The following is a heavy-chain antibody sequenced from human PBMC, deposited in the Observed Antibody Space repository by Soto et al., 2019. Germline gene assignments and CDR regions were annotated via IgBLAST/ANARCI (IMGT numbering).Heavy chain of an antibody. Sequence: XGSLRLSCAASGFTFSTYPMIWVRQAPGKGLECVGSISDSGANTYYADSVRGRFTISRDNSKNTLYLQMNSLRDDDTAVYYCAKILSMVTSYYYGMDVWGHGTTVTVSS. CDR2: ISDSGANT. D-gene: IGHD4-17*01. V-gene: IGHV3-23*01. J-gene: IGHJ6*02. CDR1: GFTFSTYP. CDR3: AKILSMVTSYYYGMDV.